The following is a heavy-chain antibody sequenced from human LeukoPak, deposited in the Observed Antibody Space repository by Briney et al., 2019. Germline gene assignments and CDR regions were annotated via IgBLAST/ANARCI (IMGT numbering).Heavy chain of an antibody. CDR2: IYTSGST. CDR3: ARVIAAAGWYYYMDV. CDR1: GGSISSYY. Sequence: SETLSLTCTVSGGSISSYYWSWIRQPAGKGLEWIGRIYTSGSTNYNPSLKSRVTMSVDTSKNQFSLKLSSVTAADTAVYYCARVIAAAGWYYYMDVWGKGTTVTISS. J-gene: IGHJ6*03. V-gene: IGHV4-4*07. D-gene: IGHD6-13*01.